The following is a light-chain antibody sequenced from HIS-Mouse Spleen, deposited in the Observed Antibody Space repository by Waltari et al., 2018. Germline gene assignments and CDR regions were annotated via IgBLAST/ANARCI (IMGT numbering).Light chain of an antibody. CDR2: WAS. CDR1: QSVLYSSNNKNY. J-gene: IGKJ3*01. Sequence: DIVKSQSPESLAVSVCDRASLICTSRQSVLYSSNNKNYLAGYQQKPGQPPKLLIYWASTRESGVPDRFSGSGSGKAFPLTISSLQAEDVAVYYCQQYYSTPFTFGPGTKVDIK. CDR3: QQYYSTPFT. V-gene: IGKV4-1*01.